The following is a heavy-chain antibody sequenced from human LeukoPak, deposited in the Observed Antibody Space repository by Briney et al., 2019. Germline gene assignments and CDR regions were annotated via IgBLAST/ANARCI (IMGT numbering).Heavy chain of an antibody. Sequence: ASVKVSCKASGGTFSSYAISWVRQAPGQGLEWMGRIIPIFGIANYAQKFQGRVTITADKSTSTAYMELSSLRSEDTAVYYCARDSGSYFPSLRYWGQGTLVTVSS. CDR3: ARDSGSYFPSLRY. D-gene: IGHD1-26*01. CDR1: GGTFSSYA. J-gene: IGHJ4*02. V-gene: IGHV1-69*04. CDR2: IIPIFGIA.